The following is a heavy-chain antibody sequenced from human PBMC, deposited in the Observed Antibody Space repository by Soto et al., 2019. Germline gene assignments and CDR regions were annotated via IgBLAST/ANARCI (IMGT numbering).Heavy chain of an antibody. CDR3: ARAEDDSSVSDY. J-gene: IGHJ4*02. Sequence: GASVKVSCKASGGTFSSYAISWVRQAPGQELEWMGGIIPIFGTANYAQKFQGRVTITADGSTSTAYMELSSLRSEDTAVYYCARAEDDSSVSDYWGQGTLVTISS. D-gene: IGHD3-22*01. V-gene: IGHV1-69*13. CDR2: IIPIFGTA. CDR1: GGTFSSYA.